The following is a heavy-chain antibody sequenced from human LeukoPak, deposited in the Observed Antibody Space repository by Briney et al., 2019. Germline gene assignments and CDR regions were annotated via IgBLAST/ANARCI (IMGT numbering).Heavy chain of an antibody. Sequence: SETLSLTCTVSGGSISSHYWSWIRQPSGKGLQWIGYIYYSGSTNYNPSLKSRVTISVDTSKNQFSLKLSSVTAADTAVYYCARERQWLVLHYYYYYMDVWGKGPRSPSP. D-gene: IGHD6-19*01. CDR3: ARERQWLVLHYYYYYMDV. V-gene: IGHV4-59*11. J-gene: IGHJ6*03. CDR2: IYYSGST. CDR1: GGSISSHY.